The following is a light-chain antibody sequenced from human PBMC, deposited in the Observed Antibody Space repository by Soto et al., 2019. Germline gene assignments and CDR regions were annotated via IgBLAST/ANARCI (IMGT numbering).Light chain of an antibody. V-gene: IGLV3-21*02. J-gene: IGLJ7*01. CDR3: QVWDSSSDHPV. Sequence: SYELTQPPSVSVAPGQTARITCGGNNIGSKSVHWYQQKPGQAPVLVVYDDGDRPSGIPERFSGSNSGNTATLTISRVEAGDEVDYYCQVWDSSSDHPVFGGGTQLTVL. CDR1: NIGSKS. CDR2: DDG.